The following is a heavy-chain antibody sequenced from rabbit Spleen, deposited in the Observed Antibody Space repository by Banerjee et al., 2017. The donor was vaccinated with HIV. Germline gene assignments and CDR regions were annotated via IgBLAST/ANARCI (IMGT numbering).Heavy chain of an antibody. Sequence: QSLEESGGDLVKPGVSLTLTCIASGVSFSGDSYMCWVRQAPGKGLEWIVCIVTGSSGFTYYASWAKGRFTISKTSSTTVTLQMTSLTAADTATYFCARDTSTSFSSYGMDLWGPGTLVTVS. CDR1: GVSFSGDSY. CDR2: IVTGSSGFT. V-gene: IGHV1S40*01. D-gene: IGHD1-1*01. J-gene: IGHJ6*01. CDR3: ARDTSTSFSSYGMDL.